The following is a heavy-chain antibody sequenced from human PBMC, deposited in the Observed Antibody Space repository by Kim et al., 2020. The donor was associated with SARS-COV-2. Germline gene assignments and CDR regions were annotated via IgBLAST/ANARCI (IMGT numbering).Heavy chain of an antibody. Sequence: ADYVKGRFTISRDNAKNSLYLQMNSLRAEDTALYYCVKETGYGDYHGMDVWGQGTTVTVSS. J-gene: IGHJ6*02. V-gene: IGHV3-9*01. CDR3: VKETGYGDYHGMDV. D-gene: IGHD4-17*01.